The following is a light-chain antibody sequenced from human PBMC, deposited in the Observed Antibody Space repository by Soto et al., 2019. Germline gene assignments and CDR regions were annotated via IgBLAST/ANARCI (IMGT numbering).Light chain of an antibody. Sequence: DIQMTQSPSSLSASVGDRVTITCRASQGINHYLAWFQQKPGKVPKLLIYATSTLQSGVPSRFSGSGFGTDFPLTISSLQPEDVATYYCQKHNSAPLFFGPGTKVDIK. V-gene: IGKV1-27*01. J-gene: IGKJ3*01. CDR1: QGINHY. CDR3: QKHNSAPLF. CDR2: ATS.